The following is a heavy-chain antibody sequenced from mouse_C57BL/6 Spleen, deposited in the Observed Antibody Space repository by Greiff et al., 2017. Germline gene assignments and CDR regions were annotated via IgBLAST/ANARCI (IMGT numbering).Heavy chain of an antibody. CDR2: IDPETGDT. CDR3: TRCANWDEGC. CDR1: GYTFTDYE. J-gene: IGHJ2*01. V-gene: IGHV1-15*01. Sequence: VKLQQSGAELVRPGASVTLSCKASGYTFTDYEMHWVKQTPVHGLEWIGAIDPETGDTAYNSKFKGKAILTADKSSSTAYMQLRSLTSEDTAVYYCTRCANWDEGCWGQGTTLTVST. D-gene: IGHD4-1*01.